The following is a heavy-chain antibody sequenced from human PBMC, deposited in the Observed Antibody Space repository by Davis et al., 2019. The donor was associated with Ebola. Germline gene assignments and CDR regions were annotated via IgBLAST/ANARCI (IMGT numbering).Heavy chain of an antibody. CDR2: IIPILGIA. Sequence: SVKVSCKASGGTFSSYAISWVRQAPGQGLEWMGRIIPILGIANYAQKFQGRVTITADESTSTAYMELSSLRSEDTAVYYCARDLLEWGLHNWGQGTLVTVSS. J-gene: IGHJ4*02. CDR1: GGTFSSYA. CDR3: ARDLLEWGLHN. V-gene: IGHV1-69*04. D-gene: IGHD3-3*01.